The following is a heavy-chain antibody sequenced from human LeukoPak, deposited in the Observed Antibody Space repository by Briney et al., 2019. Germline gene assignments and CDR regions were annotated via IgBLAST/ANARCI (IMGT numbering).Heavy chain of an antibody. CDR2: ISPTRSTT. CDR3: ARGPNSNWSGLDF. Sequence: GGSLRLSCTASGFSFSGHWMHWARQLPGKGLVWVSRISPTRSTTSYADSVKGRFTVSRDNAKNTLYLQVNNLRAEDTAVYYCARGPNSNWSGLDFWGQGTLLTVSS. V-gene: IGHV3-74*01. J-gene: IGHJ4*02. CDR1: GFSFSGHW. D-gene: IGHD6-6*01.